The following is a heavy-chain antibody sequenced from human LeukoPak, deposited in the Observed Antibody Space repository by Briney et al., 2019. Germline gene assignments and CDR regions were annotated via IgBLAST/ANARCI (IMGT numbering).Heavy chain of an antibody. D-gene: IGHD2/OR15-2a*01. CDR2: IYYSGST. J-gene: IGHJ4*02. V-gene: IGHV4-39*07. Sequence: SETLSLTCTVSGGSISSSSYYWGWIRQPPGKGLEWIGSIYYSGSTYYNPSLKSRVTISVDTSKNQFSLKLSSVTAADTAVYYCARCPVIGAARPSYYFDYWGQGTLVTVSS. CDR3: ARCPVIGAARPSYYFDY. CDR1: GGSISSSSYY.